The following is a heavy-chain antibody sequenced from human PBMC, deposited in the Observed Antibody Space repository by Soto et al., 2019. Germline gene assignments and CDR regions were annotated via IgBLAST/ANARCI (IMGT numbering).Heavy chain of an antibody. J-gene: IGHJ4*02. CDR3: ARDPTAGYSSGWFDY. CDR2: ISYDGSNK. D-gene: IGHD6-19*01. V-gene: IGHV3-30-3*01. Sequence: AGGSLRLSCAASGFTFSSYAMHWVRQAPGKGLEWVAVISYDGSNKYYADSVKGRFTISRDNSKNTLYLQMNSLRAEDTAVYYCARDPTAGYSSGWFDYWGQGTLVTVSS. CDR1: GFTFSSYA.